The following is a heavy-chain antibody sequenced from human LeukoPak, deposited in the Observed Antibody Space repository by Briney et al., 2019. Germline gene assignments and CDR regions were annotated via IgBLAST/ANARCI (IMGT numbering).Heavy chain of an antibody. J-gene: IGHJ4*02. Sequence: SETLSLTCTVSGGSISIYYWSWIRQPPGKGLEWIGYIYYSGSTYYNPSLKSRVTISVDTSKNQFSLKLSSVTAADTAVYYCARGYCSGGSCYELDYWGQGTLVTVSS. D-gene: IGHD2-15*01. V-gene: IGHV4-30-4*01. CDR2: IYYSGST. CDR3: ARGYCSGGSCYELDY. CDR1: GGSISIYY.